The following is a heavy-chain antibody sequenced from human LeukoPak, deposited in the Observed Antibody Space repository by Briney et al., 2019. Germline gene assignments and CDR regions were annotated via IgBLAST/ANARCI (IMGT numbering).Heavy chain of an antibody. V-gene: IGHV1-2*02. J-gene: IGHJ6*02. CDR2: INPNSGGT. CDR3: ARRLPIIGATRPKYYYYGMDV. Sequence: GASVKVSCKASGYTFTGYYMHWVRQAPGQGLEWMGWINPNSGGTNYAQKFQGRVTMTRDTSISTAYMELSRLRSDDTAVYYCARRLPIIGATRPKYYYYGMDVWGQGTTVTVSS. CDR1: GYTFTGYY. D-gene: IGHD5-12*01.